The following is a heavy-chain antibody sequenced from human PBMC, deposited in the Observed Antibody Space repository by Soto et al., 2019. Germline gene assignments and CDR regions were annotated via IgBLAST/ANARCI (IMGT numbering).Heavy chain of an antibody. V-gene: IGHV3-23*01. D-gene: IGHD2-2*02. J-gene: IGHJ6*02. Sequence: GGSLRLSCAASEFTFSSYAMSWVRQAPGKGLEWVSTISGSGDTTFYADSVKGRFNIFRDNSKNTLSLQMNSLRAEDTAVYYCAKAQLGYCSSTSCYNVYYGMDVWGQGTTVTV. CDR1: EFTFSSYA. CDR2: ISGSGDTT. CDR3: AKAQLGYCSSTSCYNVYYGMDV.